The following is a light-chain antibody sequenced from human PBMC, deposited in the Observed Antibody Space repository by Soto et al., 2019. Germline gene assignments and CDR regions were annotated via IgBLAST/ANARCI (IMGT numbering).Light chain of an antibody. Sequence: EIVLTQSPATLSLSPGERATLSCRASQSVRGYLAWYQQKLGQAPRLLIYDAYNRATGVPARFSGSGSGADFTLTISSLEPEDFAVYYCQQNKDWPGTFGQGTKVEMK. V-gene: IGKV3-11*01. J-gene: IGKJ1*01. CDR3: QQNKDWPGT. CDR1: QSVRGY. CDR2: DAY.